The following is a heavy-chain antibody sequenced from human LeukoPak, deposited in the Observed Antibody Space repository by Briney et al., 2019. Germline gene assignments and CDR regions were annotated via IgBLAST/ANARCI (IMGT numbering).Heavy chain of an antibody. J-gene: IGHJ4*02. V-gene: IGHV4-39*07. CDR3: ARGVVIAPQTFDY. D-gene: IGHD2-21*01. Sequence: SETLSLTCTVYGGSFSNYYWGWIRQPPGKGLEWIGSIYYSGSTYYNPSLKSRVTISVDTSKNQFSLKLSSVTAADTAVYYCARGVVIAPQTFDYWGQGTLVTVSS. CDR1: GGSFSNYY. CDR2: IYYSGST.